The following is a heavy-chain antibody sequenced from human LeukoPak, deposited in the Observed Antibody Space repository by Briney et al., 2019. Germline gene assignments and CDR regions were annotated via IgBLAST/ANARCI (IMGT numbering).Heavy chain of an antibody. CDR3: ARAAYYGSQTGFEH. V-gene: IGHV3-7*01. Sequence: GGPLRLSCAASGFTFTNSWMTWVRQSPGKGLEWVANIMQDGSEKNYVDSVRGRFTISRDNARNSLYLQMNSLRAEDTAVYYCARAAYYGSQTGFEHWGQGTLVTVSS. J-gene: IGHJ1*01. CDR1: GFTFTNSW. D-gene: IGHD3-10*01. CDR2: IMQDGSEK.